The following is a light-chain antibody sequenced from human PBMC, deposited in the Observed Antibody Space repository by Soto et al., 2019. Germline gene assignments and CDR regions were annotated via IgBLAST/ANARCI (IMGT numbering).Light chain of an antibody. CDR1: NSNIGTNT. J-gene: IGLJ1*01. CDR3: AAWDNSLSTFYV. CDR2: NNN. Sequence: QSVLTQPPSASGTPGQRVSISCSGSNSNIGTNTVNWYQQFPGTAPKLLIYNNNQRPSGVPDRFSGSKSGTSASLAISGLQSEDEADYYCAAWDNSLSTFYVFGTGTRSPP. V-gene: IGLV1-44*01.